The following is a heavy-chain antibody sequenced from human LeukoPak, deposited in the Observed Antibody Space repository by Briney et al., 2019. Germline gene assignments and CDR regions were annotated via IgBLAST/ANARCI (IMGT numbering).Heavy chain of an antibody. V-gene: IGHV3-7*01. CDR1: GSTFSSYW. D-gene: IGHD2-8*01. Sequence: GGSLRLSCAASGSTFSSYWMSWVRQAPGKGLEWVANIKQDGSERYYVDSVKGRFTISRDNAKNSLYLQMNSLRAEDTAVYYCARVMRGAFDIWGQGTMVTVSS. CDR2: IKQDGSER. CDR3: ARVMRGAFDI. J-gene: IGHJ3*02.